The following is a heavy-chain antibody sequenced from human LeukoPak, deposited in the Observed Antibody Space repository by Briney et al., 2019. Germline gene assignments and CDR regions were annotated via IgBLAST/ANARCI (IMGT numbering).Heavy chain of an antibody. D-gene: IGHD3-9*01. Sequence: SETLSLTCAVSGGSISSGGYSWSWIRQPPGKGLEWIGYIYHSGSTYYNPSLKSRVTISVDRSKNQFSLKLSSVTAADTAVYYCARAPSDYDILTGYSRGAFDIWGQGTMVTVSS. J-gene: IGHJ3*02. CDR3: ARAPSDYDILTGYSRGAFDI. CDR1: GGSISSGGYS. CDR2: IYHSGST. V-gene: IGHV4-30-2*01.